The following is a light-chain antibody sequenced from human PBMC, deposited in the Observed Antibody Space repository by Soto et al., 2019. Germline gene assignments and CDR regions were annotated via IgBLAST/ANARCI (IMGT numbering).Light chain of an antibody. CDR1: RSDVGAYNY. CDR2: EVT. CDR3: SSFTSRFTFV. J-gene: IGLJ1*01. Sequence: QSVLTQPASVSGSPGQSIAISCTGTRSDVGAYNYVSWYQQHPGKAPKLMISEVTNRPSGVSDRFSGSESGNTASLTISGLQAEDEADYYCSSFTSRFTFVFGTGTKATVL. V-gene: IGLV2-14*01.